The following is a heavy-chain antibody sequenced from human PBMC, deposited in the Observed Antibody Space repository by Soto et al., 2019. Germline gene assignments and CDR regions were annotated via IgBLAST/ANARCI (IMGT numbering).Heavy chain of an antibody. J-gene: IGHJ4*02. D-gene: IGHD2-15*01. V-gene: IGHV1-8*01. CDR1: GYPFSAFD. CDR2: MNHDSGDT. CDR3: VRQPGGVATPGDDY. Sequence: QVQLVQSGAEVKKPGASVKVSCEASGYPFSAFDINWVRQAAGQGLEWMGWMNHDSGDTAFAQRFQDRITMTRSTSISTAYMELSRLTSDDTAVYYCVRQPGGVATPGDDYWGQGTLVTVSS.